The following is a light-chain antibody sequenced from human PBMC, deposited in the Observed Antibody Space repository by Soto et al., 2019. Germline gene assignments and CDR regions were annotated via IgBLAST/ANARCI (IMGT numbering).Light chain of an antibody. V-gene: IGLV2-23*02. CDR3: CSYAGSSTYV. Sequence: ALTQPASVSGSPGQSITISCTGTSSDVGSYNLVSWYQQHPGKAPKVMIYEVSKRPSGVPNRFSGSKSGYTASLTISGLQAEDEADYYCCSYAGSSTYVFGTGTKVTVL. CDR2: EVS. J-gene: IGLJ1*01. CDR1: SSDVGSYNL.